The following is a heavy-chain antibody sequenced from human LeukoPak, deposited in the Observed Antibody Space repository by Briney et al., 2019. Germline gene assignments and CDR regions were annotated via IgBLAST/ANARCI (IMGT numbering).Heavy chain of an antibody. V-gene: IGHV3-11*04. J-gene: IGHJ4*02. D-gene: IGHD3-3*01. Sequence: GGSLRLSCAASGFIFTDYYMSWVRQALGKGLEWVSYISRSGTIISYADSVKGRLTISRDNAKNSLYLQMNSLRAEDTAVYYCARERDDYYFDYWGQGTLVTVSS. CDR1: GFIFTDYY. CDR3: ARERDDYYFDY. CDR2: ISRSGTII.